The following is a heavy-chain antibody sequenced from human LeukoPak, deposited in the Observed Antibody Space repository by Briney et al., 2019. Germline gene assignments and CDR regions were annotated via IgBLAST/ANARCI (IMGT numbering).Heavy chain of an antibody. J-gene: IGHJ4*02. Sequence: GGSLRLSCAASGFTFSSYTMNCVRQSPGKGLEWISYISSSSSTKYYADSVKGRFTISRDNAKNSLYLQMNSLRAEDTAVYYCARDLATVVTMWGQGTLVTVSS. V-gene: IGHV3-48*01. CDR3: ARDLATVVTM. CDR2: ISSSSSTK. D-gene: IGHD4-23*01. CDR1: GFTFSSYT.